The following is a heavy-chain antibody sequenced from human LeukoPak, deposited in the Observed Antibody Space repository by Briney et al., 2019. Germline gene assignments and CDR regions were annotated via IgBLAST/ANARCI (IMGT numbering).Heavy chain of an antibody. J-gene: IGHJ6*02. CDR3: ARGPLMEPSGYTYYYYYGMDV. Sequence: GGSLRLSCAASGFTFNTYTMNWVRQATGKGLEWVSAIGTAGDTYYPGSVKGRFTISREDAKNSLYLQMNSLRAEDTAVYYCARGPLMEPSGYTYYYYYGMDVWGQGTTVTVSS. V-gene: IGHV3-13*01. D-gene: IGHD3-22*01. CDR1: GFTFNTYT. CDR2: IGTAGDT.